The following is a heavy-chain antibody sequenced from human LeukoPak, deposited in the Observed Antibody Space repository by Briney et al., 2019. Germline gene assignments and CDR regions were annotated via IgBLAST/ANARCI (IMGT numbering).Heavy chain of an antibody. CDR1: GFTVSSDS. D-gene: IGHD4/OR15-4a*01. V-gene: IGHV3-53*01. CDR3: ARRAGAYSHPYDY. CDR2: IYSGGST. Sequence: GGSLRLSCTVSGFTVSSDSMSWVRQAPGKGLEWVSFIYSGGSTHYSDSVKGRFTISRNNSKNTLYLQMNSLRAEDTAVYYCARRAGAYSHPYDYWGQGTLVTVSS. J-gene: IGHJ4*02.